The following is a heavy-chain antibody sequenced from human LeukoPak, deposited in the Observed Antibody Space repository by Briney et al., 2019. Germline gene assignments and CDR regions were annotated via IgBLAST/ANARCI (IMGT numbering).Heavy chain of an antibody. V-gene: IGHV3-11*01. J-gene: IGHJ5*02. CDR1: GFTFSDYY. D-gene: IGHD3-3*01. CDR3: ARQLYDFWSGYYHQGNWFDP. CDR2: ISSSGSTI. Sequence: GGSLRLSCAASGFTFSDYYMSWIRQAPGKGLEWVSYISSSGSTIYYADSVKGRFTISRDNAKNSLYLQMNGLRAEDTAVYYCARQLYDFWSGYYHQGNWFDPWGQGTLVTVSS.